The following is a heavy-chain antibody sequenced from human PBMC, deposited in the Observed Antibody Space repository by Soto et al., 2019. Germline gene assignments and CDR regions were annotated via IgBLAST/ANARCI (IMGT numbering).Heavy chain of an antibody. V-gene: IGHV4-31*03. CDR2: IEYSGST. CDR3: ARVIYYGSGSYWFDP. CDR1: GGSISSGCYD. J-gene: IGHJ5*02. Sequence: QVQLQESGPGLVKPSQTLSLTCTVSGGSISSGCYDCSWIRQHPGKGLVWIGYIEYSGSTYYNPSLKSRVTTSVDTSKNQFSLTLSSVTAADTAVYYCARVIYYGSGSYWFDPWGQGTLVTVSS. D-gene: IGHD3-10*01.